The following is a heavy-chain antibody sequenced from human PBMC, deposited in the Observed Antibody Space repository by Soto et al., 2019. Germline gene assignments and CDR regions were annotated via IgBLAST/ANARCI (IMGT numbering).Heavy chain of an antibody. CDR1: GFTFSSYG. J-gene: IGHJ6*02. V-gene: IGHV3-33*01. Sequence: QVQLVESGGGVVQPGRSLRLSCAASGFTFSSYGMHWVRQAPGKGLEWVAVIWYDGSNKYYADSVKGRFTISRDNSKNPLYLHMNSLSAEDTAVSYCARAQGYDFCSGYYTSYYYGLDVWGQGTTVTVSS. D-gene: IGHD3-3*01. CDR3: ARAQGYDFCSGYYTSYYYGLDV. CDR2: IWYDGSNK.